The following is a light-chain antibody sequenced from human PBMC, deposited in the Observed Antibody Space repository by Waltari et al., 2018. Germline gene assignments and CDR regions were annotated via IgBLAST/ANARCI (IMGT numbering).Light chain of an antibody. J-gene: IGKJ1*01. V-gene: IGKV3-11*01. CDR1: QSVSSY. Sequence: EIVLTQSPATLSLSPGERATLSCRASQSVSSYLAWYQQQPGQAPRLLIYDASNRATGIPARFSGSGSGTDFTLTISSLEPEDFAVYDCQQRSNWPRTFGQGTKVEIK. CDR3: QQRSNWPRT. CDR2: DAS.